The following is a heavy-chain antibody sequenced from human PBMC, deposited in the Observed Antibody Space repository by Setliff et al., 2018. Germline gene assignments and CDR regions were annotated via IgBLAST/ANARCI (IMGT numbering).Heavy chain of an antibody. CDR3: ARGYYNFLSGYYTPYYFDY. D-gene: IGHD3-3*01. V-gene: IGHV4-59*01. CDR1: GDSINENH. Sequence: SETLSLTCTVSGDSINENHWTWIRQPPGKGLEWIGYIYYSGATTYNPSLESRVTISVDTSRNQFSLKLSSVTAADTAVYFCARGYYNFLSGYYTPYYFDYWGQGTLVTVSS. J-gene: IGHJ4*02. CDR2: IYYSGAT.